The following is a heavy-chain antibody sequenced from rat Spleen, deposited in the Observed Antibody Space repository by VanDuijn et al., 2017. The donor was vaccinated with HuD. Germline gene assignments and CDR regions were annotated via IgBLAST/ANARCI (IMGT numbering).Heavy chain of an antibody. D-gene: IGHD1-11*01. V-gene: IGHV2-30*01. CDR1: GFSLTDFN. CDR2: IWTGGST. J-gene: IGHJ2*01. CDR3: TGRRDFDY. Sequence: QVQLKESGPGLVQPSQTLSLTCTVSGFSLTDFNVHWVRQPAGKGLEWMGVIWTGGSTDYNSALKSRLTISRDTSKSQVFLKMNSLQTDDTAIYFCTGRRDFDYWGQGVMVTVSS.